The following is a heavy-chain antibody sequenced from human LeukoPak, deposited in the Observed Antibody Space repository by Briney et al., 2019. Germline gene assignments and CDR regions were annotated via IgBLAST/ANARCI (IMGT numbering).Heavy chain of an antibody. CDR2: INHSGST. V-gene: IGHV4-34*01. CDR3: ARGTSEDTAMATGAY. J-gene: IGHJ4*02. D-gene: IGHD5-18*01. Sequence: SETLSLTCAVYGGSFSGYYWSWIRQPPGKGLEWIGEINHSGSTNYNPSLKSRVTISVDTSKNQFSLKLSSVTAAATAVYYCARGTSEDTAMATGAYWGQGTLVTVSS. CDR1: GGSFSGYY.